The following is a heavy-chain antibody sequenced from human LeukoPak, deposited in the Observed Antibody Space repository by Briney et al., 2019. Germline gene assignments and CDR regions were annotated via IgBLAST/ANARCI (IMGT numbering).Heavy chain of an antibody. CDR1: GYTFTSYD. Sequence: ASVKVSCKASGYTFTSYDINWVRQATGQGLEWMGWMNPNSGNTGYAQKFQGRVTMTRNTSISTAYMELSSLRSDDTAVYYCARDPLTDTAMVYNWFDPWGQGTLVTVSS. CDR2: MNPNSGNT. J-gene: IGHJ5*02. V-gene: IGHV1-8*01. D-gene: IGHD5-18*01. CDR3: ARDPLTDTAMVYNWFDP.